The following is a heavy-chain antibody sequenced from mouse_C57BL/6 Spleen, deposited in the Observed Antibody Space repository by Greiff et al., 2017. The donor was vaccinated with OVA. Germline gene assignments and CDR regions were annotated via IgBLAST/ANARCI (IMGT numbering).Heavy chain of an antibody. CDR1: GYTFTSYW. CDR3: ARDYGSSLDY. D-gene: IGHD1-1*01. V-gene: IGHV1-53*01. Sequence: QVQLQQPGTELVKPGASVKLSCKASGYTFTSYWMHWVKQRPGQGLGWIGNINPSNGGTNYNEKLKSKATLTVDKSSSTAYMQLSSLTSEDSAVYYCARDYGSSLDYWGQGTTLTVSS. J-gene: IGHJ2*01. CDR2: INPSNGGT.